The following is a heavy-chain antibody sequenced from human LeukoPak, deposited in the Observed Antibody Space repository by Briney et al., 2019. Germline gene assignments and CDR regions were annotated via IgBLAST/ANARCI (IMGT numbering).Heavy chain of an antibody. V-gene: IGHV1-18*01. Sequence: ASVKVSCKASGYTFTSYGISWLGPARCQGLDWVGCICAYNGNTNYTQKLQGRVTMTTDTSTSTAYMELRSLRSDDTAVYYCARDSSSWERRGEFGYWGQGTLVTVSS. D-gene: IGHD6-13*01. CDR3: ARDSSSWERRGEFGY. CDR1: GYTFTSYG. CDR2: ICAYNGNT. J-gene: IGHJ4*02.